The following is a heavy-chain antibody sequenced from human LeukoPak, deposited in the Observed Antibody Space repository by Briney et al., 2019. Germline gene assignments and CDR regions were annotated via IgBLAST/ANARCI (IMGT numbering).Heavy chain of an antibody. CDR2: IYHSGST. D-gene: IGHD3-3*01. CDR3: ARGLLDFWSGQEDYYYYYMDV. Sequence: PSETLSLTCTVSGGSISSGGYYWSWIRQPPGKGLEWIGYIYHSGSTYYNPSLKSRVTISVDSSKNQFTLKLSSVTAADTAVYYCARGLLDFWSGQEDYYYYYMDVWGKGTTVTVSS. J-gene: IGHJ6*03. V-gene: IGHV4-30-2*02. CDR1: GGSISSGGYY.